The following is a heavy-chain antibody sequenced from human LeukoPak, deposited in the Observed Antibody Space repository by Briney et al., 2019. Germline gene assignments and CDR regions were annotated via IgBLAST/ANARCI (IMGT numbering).Heavy chain of an antibody. J-gene: IGHJ4*02. CDR2: INPNSGGT. CDR1: GYTFTSYY. CDR3: ARSPAYCSSTSCYEYYFDY. D-gene: IGHD2-2*01. V-gene: IGHV1-2*02. Sequence: ASVKVSCKASGYTFTSYYMHWVRQAPGQGLEWMGWINPNSGGTNYAQKFQGRVTMTRDTSISTAYMELSRLRSDDTAVYYCARSPAYCSSTSCYEYYFDYWGQGTLVTVSS.